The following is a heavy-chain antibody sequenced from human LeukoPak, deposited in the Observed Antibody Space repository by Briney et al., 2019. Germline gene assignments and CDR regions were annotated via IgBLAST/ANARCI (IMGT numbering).Heavy chain of an antibody. CDR1: GFTFSSYW. Sequence: GGSLRLSCAASGFTFSSYWMSWVRQAPGKGLEWVANIKQDGSEKYYVDSVKGRFTISRDNAKNSLYLQMNSLRAEDTAVYYCAGGGDYVWGSYLDYWGQGTLVTVSS. V-gene: IGHV3-7*01. CDR2: IKQDGSEK. J-gene: IGHJ4*02. D-gene: IGHD3-16*02. CDR3: AGGGDYVWGSYLDY.